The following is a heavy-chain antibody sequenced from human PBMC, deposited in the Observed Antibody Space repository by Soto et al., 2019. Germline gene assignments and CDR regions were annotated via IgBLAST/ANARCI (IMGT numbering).Heavy chain of an antibody. J-gene: IGHJ6*02. CDR3: AREVDGGDRDYYGLDV. Sequence: QVQLQESGPGLVRPSQTLSLTCTVSGGSISTDHYHWTWIRQAPGKGLEWIGYIHYSGSIQFNPSLQSRVSMSVDTSKNLFSLRLSSVTAADTAVYFCAREVDGGDRDYYGLDVWGQGTTVTVSS. D-gene: IGHD2-21*02. CDR2: IHYSGSI. CDR1: GGSISTDHYH. V-gene: IGHV4-30-4*01.